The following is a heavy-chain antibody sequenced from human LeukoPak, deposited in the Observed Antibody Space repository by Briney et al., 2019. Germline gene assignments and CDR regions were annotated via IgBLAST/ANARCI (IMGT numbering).Heavy chain of an antibody. J-gene: IGHJ4*02. CDR2: ISSSSSTI. CDR1: GFTFSSYE. V-gene: IGHV3-48*02. Sequence: GGSLRLSCAASGFTFSSYEMNWVRQAPGKGLEWVSYISSSSSTIYYADSVKGRFTISRDNAKNSLYLQMNSLRDEDTAVYYCAGDCSSTSCYVDYWGQGTLVTVSS. D-gene: IGHD2-2*01. CDR3: AGDCSSTSCYVDY.